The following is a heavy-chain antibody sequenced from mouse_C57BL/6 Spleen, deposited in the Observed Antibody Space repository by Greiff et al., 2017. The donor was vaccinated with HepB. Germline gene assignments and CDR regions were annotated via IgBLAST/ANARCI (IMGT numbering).Heavy chain of an antibody. CDR1: GYTFTSYW. Sequence: QVQLQQSGAELVMPGASVKLSCKASGYTFTSYWMHWVKQRPGQGLEWIGEIDPSDSYTNYNQKFKGKSTLTVNKSSSTAYMQLSSLTSEDSAVYYCARYEDSSGHYYAMDYWGQGTSVTVSS. J-gene: IGHJ4*01. CDR2: IDPSDSYT. CDR3: ARYEDSSGHYYAMDY. D-gene: IGHD3-2*02. V-gene: IGHV1-69*01.